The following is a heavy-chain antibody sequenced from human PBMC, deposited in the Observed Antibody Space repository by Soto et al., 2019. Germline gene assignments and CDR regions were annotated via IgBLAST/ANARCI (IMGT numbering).Heavy chain of an antibody. CDR3: VCFECGRTAVVTAMEANGY. CDR1: GFTFSNYW. Sequence: PGESLKVSCAASGFTFSNYWMHWVRQGPGKGLVWVSRVNSDESSTSYADSVKGRFTISRDNAKNTLYLQMSSLRFEDTALYYCVCFECGRTAVVTAMEANGYWGQGTLVTVSS. D-gene: IGHD2-21*02. V-gene: IGHV3-74*01. J-gene: IGHJ4*02. CDR2: VNSDESST.